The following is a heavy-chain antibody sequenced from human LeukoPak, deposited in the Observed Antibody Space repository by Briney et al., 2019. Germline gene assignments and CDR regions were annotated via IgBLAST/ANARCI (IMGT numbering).Heavy chain of an antibody. CDR1: GYTFTGYY. CDR3: ARDAIVRDYSNSDY. J-gene: IGHJ4*02. Sequence: ASVKGSFKASGYTFTGYYIHWVRQAPGQGLEVMGWINPNSGGTKYAQKFKGRVTMTRATSISTAYMELSRLTSDDTAVYYCARDAIVRDYSNSDYWGQGTLVTVSS. D-gene: IGHD4-11*01. CDR2: INPNSGGT. V-gene: IGHV1-2*02.